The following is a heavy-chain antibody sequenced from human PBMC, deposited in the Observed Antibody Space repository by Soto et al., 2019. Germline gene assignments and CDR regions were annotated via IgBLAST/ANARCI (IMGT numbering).Heavy chain of an antibody. V-gene: IGHV3-53*04. Sequence: GGAPRLPRSTPGVTLSSKYNRWVPPTPGKGLEWVSVIYSGGSTYYADSVKGRFTISRHNSKNTLYLQMNSLRAEDTARYFCAKMSSTDSYDPVFFWGQGTLVTVSS. CDR2: IYSGGST. D-gene: IGHD2-2*01. CDR1: GVTLSSKY. CDR3: AKMSSTDSYDPVFF. J-gene: IGHJ4*02.